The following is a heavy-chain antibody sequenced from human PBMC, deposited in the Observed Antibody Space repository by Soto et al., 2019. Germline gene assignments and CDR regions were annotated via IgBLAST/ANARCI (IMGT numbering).Heavy chain of an antibody. V-gene: IGHV3-33*01. CDR3: ARGGIAVAKLRLDP. CDR1: GFTFSSYG. D-gene: IGHD6-19*01. Sequence: GGSLRLSCAASGFTFSSYGMHWVRQAPGKGLEWVAVIWYDGSNKYYADSVKGRFTISRDNSKNTLYLQMNSLRAEDTAVYYCARGGIAVAKLRLDPWGQGTLVTVSS. J-gene: IGHJ5*02. CDR2: IWYDGSNK.